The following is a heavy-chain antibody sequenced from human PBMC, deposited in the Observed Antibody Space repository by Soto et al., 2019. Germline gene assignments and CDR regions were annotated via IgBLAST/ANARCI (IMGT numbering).Heavy chain of an antibody. D-gene: IGHD3-3*01. CDR1: GYTFTSYD. Sequence: VKVSCKASGYTFTSYDINWVRQAPGQGLEWMGWISAYNGNTNYAQKLQGRVTMTTDTSTSTAYMELRSLRSDDTAVYYCARSLRFLEWLPDENFDYWGQGTLVTVSS. CDR3: ARSLRFLEWLPDENFDY. V-gene: IGHV1-18*01. CDR2: ISAYNGNT. J-gene: IGHJ4*02.